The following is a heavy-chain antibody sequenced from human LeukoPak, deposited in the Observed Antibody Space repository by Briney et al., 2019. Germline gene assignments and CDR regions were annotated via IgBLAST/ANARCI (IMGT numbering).Heavy chain of an antibody. CDR3: AKDHYGGSGSLFDY. V-gene: IGHV3-23*01. D-gene: IGHD3-10*01. J-gene: IGHJ4*02. Sequence: GGSLRLSCAASGFTFSSYAMSWVRQAPGKGLEWVSVISGSGGSTYYADSVKGRFTISRDNSKNTLYLQMNSLRAEDTAVYYCAKDHYGGSGSLFDYWGQGTLVTVSS. CDR2: ISGSGGST. CDR1: GFTFSSYA.